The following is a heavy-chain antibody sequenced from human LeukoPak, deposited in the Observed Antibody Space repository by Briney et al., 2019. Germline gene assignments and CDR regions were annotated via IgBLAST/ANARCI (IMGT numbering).Heavy chain of an antibody. J-gene: IGHJ4*02. V-gene: IGHV1-18*04. CDR2: ISAYNGNT. Sequence: GASVKVSCKASGYTFTSYGISWVRQAPGQGLEWMGWISAYNGNTNYAQKLQGRVTMTTDTSTSTAYMELRSLRSDDTAVYYCARAYCSSTSCCPFDYWGQGTLVTVSS. D-gene: IGHD2-2*01. CDR1: GYTFTSYG. CDR3: ARAYCSSTSCCPFDY.